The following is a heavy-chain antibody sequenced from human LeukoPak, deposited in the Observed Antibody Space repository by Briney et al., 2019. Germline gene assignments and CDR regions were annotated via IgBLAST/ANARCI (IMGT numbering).Heavy chain of an antibody. CDR3: ASGLLDSSGYFLNY. CDR2: ISSSGSTI. Sequence: GGSLRLSCAASGFTFSDYYMSWIRQAPGKGLEWVSYISSSGSTIYYADSVEGRFTISRGNAKNSLYLQMNSLRAEDTAVYYCASGLLDSSGYFLNYWGQGTLVTVSS. V-gene: IGHV3-11*01. D-gene: IGHD3-22*01. CDR1: GFTFSDYY. J-gene: IGHJ4*02.